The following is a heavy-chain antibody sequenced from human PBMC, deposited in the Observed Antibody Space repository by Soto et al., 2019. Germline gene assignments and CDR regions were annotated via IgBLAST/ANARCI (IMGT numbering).Heavy chain of an antibody. CDR3: ARAFPSTEMNGFDP. D-gene: IGHD4-17*01. Sequence: QVQLVQSGAEVKKPGASVKVSCKASGYTFTGYYIHWVRQAPGQGLEWMGWINPNSGGTNYAQKFQGSVTMTRDTTISTAYMELSMLRSDDTAVYYCARAFPSTEMNGFDPWGQGTLVTVSS. V-gene: IGHV1-2*02. J-gene: IGHJ5*02. CDR1: GYTFTGYY. CDR2: INPNSGGT.